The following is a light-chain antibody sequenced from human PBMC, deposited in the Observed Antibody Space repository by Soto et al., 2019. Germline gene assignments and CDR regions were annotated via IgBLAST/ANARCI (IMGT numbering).Light chain of an antibody. CDR3: SSYAGSNNPYV. J-gene: IGLJ1*01. CDR1: SGDVGGYNY. CDR2: EVC. Sequence: QSALTQPPSASGSPGQSVTISCTGTSGDVGGYNYVSWYQQHPGKAPKLMIYEVCKRPSGVPDRFSGSKSGNTASLTVSGLQAEDEADYYCSSYAGSNNPYVFGTGTKVTVL. V-gene: IGLV2-8*01.